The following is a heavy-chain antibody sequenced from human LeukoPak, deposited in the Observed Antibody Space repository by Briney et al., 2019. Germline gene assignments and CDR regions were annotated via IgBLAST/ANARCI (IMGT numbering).Heavy chain of an antibody. V-gene: IGHV1-69*05. CDR3: ARLYYHDNSGYPFGVFDY. CDR2: IIAIFGTA. CDR1: GGTFRIYA. J-gene: IGHJ4*02. D-gene: IGHD3-22*01. Sequence: SVXXSXXASGGTFRIYAISWVRQAPGQGLEWMGGIIAIFGTANYAQKFQGRVTITTDESTSTAYMELSSLKSEDTAVYYCARLYYHDNSGYPFGVFDYWGQGTLVTVSS.